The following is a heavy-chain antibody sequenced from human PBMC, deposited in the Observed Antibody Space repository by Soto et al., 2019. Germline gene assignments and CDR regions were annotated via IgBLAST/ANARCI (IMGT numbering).Heavy chain of an antibody. CDR1: GFTFSGSA. CDR3: GSWTSGQTNDY. CDR2: IRSKADNYAT. V-gene: IGHV3-73*01. D-gene: IGHD3-10*01. J-gene: IGHJ4*01. Sequence: GGSLRLSCAASGFTFSGSAMHWVRQASGKGLEWVGRIRSKADNYATAYAASVKGRFTISRDDSKNTAFLQMNSLKTEDTAVYYCGSWTSGQTNDYRAQGTLVTVSS.